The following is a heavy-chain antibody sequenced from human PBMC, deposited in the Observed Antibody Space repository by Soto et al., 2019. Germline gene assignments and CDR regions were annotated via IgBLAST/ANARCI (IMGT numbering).Heavy chain of an antibody. CDR3: AKDSLKVVPAAIRAFLPDY. J-gene: IGHJ4*02. V-gene: IGHV3-30*18. CDR2: ISYDGSNK. Sequence: PGGSLRLSCAASGFTFSSYGMHWVRQAPGKGLEWVAVISYDGSNKYYADSVKGRFTISRDNSKNTLYLQMNSLRAEDTAVYYCAKDSLKVVPAAIRAFLPDYWGQGTLVTVSS. D-gene: IGHD2-2*01. CDR1: GFTFSSYG.